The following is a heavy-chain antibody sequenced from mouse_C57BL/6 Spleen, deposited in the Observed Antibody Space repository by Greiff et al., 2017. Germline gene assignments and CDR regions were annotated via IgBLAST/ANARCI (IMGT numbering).Heavy chain of an antibody. CDR1: GYTFTSYW. CDR3: ARGCYGTYRCYFDY. D-gene: IGHD2-1*01. J-gene: IGHJ2*01. CDR2: INTSNGGT. Sequence: QVQLQQPGTELVKPGASVKLSCKASGYTFTSYWMHWVKQRPGQGLEWIGNINTSNGGTNYNEKFKSKVTLTVDKSSSTAYMQLSSLTSEDSAVXYGARGCYGTYRCYFDYWGQGTTLTVSS. V-gene: IGHV1-53*01.